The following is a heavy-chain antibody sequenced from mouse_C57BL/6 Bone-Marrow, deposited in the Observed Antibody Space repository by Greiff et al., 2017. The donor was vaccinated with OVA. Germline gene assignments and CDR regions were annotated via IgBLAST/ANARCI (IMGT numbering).Heavy chain of an antibody. V-gene: IGHV1-80*01. CDR3: ARRIFYDYDALDY. Sequence: VQLQQSGAELVKPGASVKISCKASGYAFSSYCMNWVKQRPGKGLEWIGQIYPGDGDTNYNGKFKGKATLTADKSSSTAYMQLSSLTSEDSAVYFCARRIFYDYDALDYWGQGTTLTVSS. J-gene: IGHJ2*01. CDR2: IYPGDGDT. D-gene: IGHD2-4*01. CDR1: GYAFSSYC.